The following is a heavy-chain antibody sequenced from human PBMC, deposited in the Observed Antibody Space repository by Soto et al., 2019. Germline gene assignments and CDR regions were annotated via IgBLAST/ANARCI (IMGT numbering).Heavy chain of an antibody. J-gene: IGHJ4*02. Sequence: GGSLRLSCAASGFTFSSYAMSWVRQAPGKGLEWVSGISGSGGSTYYADSVKGRFTISRDNSKNTLYLQMNSLRAEDTAVYYCAKGFDTMVRGVSIPFDYWGQGTLVTVSS. D-gene: IGHD3-10*01. CDR3: AKGFDTMVRGVSIPFDY. CDR2: ISGSGGST. V-gene: IGHV3-23*01. CDR1: GFTFSSYA.